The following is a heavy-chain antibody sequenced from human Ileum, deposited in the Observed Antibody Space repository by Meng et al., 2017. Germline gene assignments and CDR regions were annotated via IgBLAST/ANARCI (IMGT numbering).Heavy chain of an antibody. CDR1: GFIFSNYA. CDR3: AKDVRIVGATNFDY. D-gene: IGHD1-26*01. Sequence: LLGSGGGLVQPGGSLRLSCAAFGFIFSNYAMSWVRQAPGKGLEWVSAISGSGSTTYYADSLKGRFTISRDNSKNTLYLQMSSLRAEDTAVYYCAKDVRIVGATNFDYWGQGTLVTVSS. J-gene: IGHJ4*02. CDR2: ISGSGSTT. V-gene: IGHV3-23*01.